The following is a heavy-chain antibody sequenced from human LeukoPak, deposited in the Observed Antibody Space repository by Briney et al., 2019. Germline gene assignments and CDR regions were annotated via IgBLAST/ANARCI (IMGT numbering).Heavy chain of an antibody. Sequence: GASVTVSCKASGGTFSSYAISWVRQAPGQGLEWMGGIIPIFGTANYAQKFQRRVTITAAASTSTAYMELSSLRSEDTAVYYCARGGWTAMPDYWGQGTLVTVSS. CDR3: ARGGWTAMPDY. D-gene: IGHD5-18*01. J-gene: IGHJ4*02. CDR2: IIPIFGTA. CDR1: GGTFSSYA. V-gene: IGHV1-69*13.